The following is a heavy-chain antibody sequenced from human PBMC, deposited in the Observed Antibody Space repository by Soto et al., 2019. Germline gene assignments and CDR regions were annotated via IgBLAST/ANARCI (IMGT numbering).Heavy chain of an antibody. J-gene: IGHJ4*02. D-gene: IGHD3-16*01. CDR2: IYFNGNT. CDR3: ASVTFGGIVLAH. CDR1: AASFSKYY. V-gene: IGHV4-59*01. Sequence: PSETLSLTCTVSAASFSKYYWTWIRQPPGKGLEWIGYIYFNGNTKYNPSLEGRLTISIDTSKKEFSLKLTSVTAADAAVYYCASVTFGGIVLAHWGQGTQVTVLL.